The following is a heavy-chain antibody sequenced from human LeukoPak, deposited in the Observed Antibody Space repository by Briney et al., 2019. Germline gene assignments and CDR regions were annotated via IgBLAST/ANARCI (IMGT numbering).Heavy chain of an antibody. CDR1: GGSISSGSYY. CDR2: IYTSGST. J-gene: IGHJ4*02. Sequence: PSQTLSLTCTVSGGSISSGSYYWSWIRQPAGKGLEWIGRIYTSGSTNYNPSLKSRVTMSVDTSKNQFSLKLSSVTAADPAVYCCVRYNSSACTLDYWGQGTLVTVSS. V-gene: IGHV4-61*02. CDR3: VRYNSSACTLDY. D-gene: IGHD5-24*01.